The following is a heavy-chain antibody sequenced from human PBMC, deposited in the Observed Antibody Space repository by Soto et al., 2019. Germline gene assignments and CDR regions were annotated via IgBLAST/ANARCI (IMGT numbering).Heavy chain of an antibody. J-gene: IGHJ4*02. CDR2: IKSKTDGGTT. V-gene: IGHV3-15*01. CDR1: GFTFSNAW. CDR3: TTDFMITFGGVIVTGY. D-gene: IGHD3-16*02. Sequence: EVQLVESGGGLVKPGGSLRLSCAASGFTFSNAWMSWVRQAPGKGLEWVGRIKSKTDGGTTDYAAPVKGRFTISRDDSKNTLYLQMNCLKTEDTAVYYCTTDFMITFGGVIVTGYWGQGTLVTVSS.